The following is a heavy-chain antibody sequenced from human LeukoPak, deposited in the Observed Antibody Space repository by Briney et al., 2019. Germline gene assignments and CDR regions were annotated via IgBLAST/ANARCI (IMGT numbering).Heavy chain of an antibody. D-gene: IGHD3-16*01. CDR2: ISTLNGNA. CDR3: AREDPGGAFDS. J-gene: IGHJ3*01. Sequence: ASVKVSCKASGYTFTAYAISWVRQSTGQGLEWMGWISTLNGNADYAQRFKGRVTMTADTSTATAFMDLRTLRSDDSAVYYCAREDPGGAFDSWGQGTLVTVSS. CDR1: GYTFTAYA. V-gene: IGHV1-18*01.